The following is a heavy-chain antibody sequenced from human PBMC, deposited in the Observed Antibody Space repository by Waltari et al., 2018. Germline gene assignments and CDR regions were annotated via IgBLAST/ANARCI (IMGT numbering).Heavy chain of an antibody. CDR3: ATGVRSPSNGRGLDL. CDR2: IIGDGSGS. Sequence: EVQLVESGGGLVQPGGSLSLSCAASGFGFCTVWIHWVRQAPGTGLVWVSRIIGDGSGSDYAGSVKDRFSISRDNAKNMVYLQMNSLRVEDSAVYYCATGVRSPSNGRGLDLWGQGTLVTVSS. J-gene: IGHJ5*02. CDR1: GFGFCTVW. V-gene: IGHV3-74*01. D-gene: IGHD3-3*01.